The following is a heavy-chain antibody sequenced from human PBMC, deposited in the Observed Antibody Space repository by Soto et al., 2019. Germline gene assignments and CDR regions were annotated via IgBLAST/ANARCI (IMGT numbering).Heavy chain of an antibody. D-gene: IGHD3-22*01. V-gene: IGHV1-69*13. Sequence: SVKVSCKASGYTFTSYYMHRVRQAPGQGLEWMGGIIPIFGTANYAQKFQGRVTITADESTSTAYMELSSLRSEDTAVYYCARDLTYYYDSSGYSNYYYYGMDVWGQGTTVTVSS. J-gene: IGHJ6*02. CDR3: ARDLTYYYDSSGYSNYYYYGMDV. CDR1: GYTFTSYY. CDR2: IIPIFGTA.